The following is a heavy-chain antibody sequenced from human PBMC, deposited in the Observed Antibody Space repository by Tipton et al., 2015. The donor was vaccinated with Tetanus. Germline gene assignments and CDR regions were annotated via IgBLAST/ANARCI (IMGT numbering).Heavy chain of an antibody. CDR2: ISSRGDGT. D-gene: IGHD3-9*01. CDR3: ARGYNGYDILTAYPHYFDS. Sequence: PRLSCEASGFSLSRYGMTWFRQPPGRGLDWVSAISSRGDGTNYAASVKGRFTISRDNSKNTVYLQMNSLRVEDTAVYYCARGYNGYDILTAYPHYFDSWGQGTLVTVSS. V-gene: IGHV3-23*01. J-gene: IGHJ4*02. CDR1: GFSLSRYG.